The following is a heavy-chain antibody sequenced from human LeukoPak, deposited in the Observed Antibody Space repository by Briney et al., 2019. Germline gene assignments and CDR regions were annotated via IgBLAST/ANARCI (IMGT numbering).Heavy chain of an antibody. V-gene: IGHV3-7*01. CDR3: ARGPHNPLKWELLDYYYYGMDV. CDR1: GFTFSNFW. Sequence: GGSLRLSCAASGFTFSNFWMNWVRQAPGKGLEWVANIKQDGSVKHYVDSVKGRFTISRDNAKNSLYLQMNSLRAEDTAVYYCARGPHNPLKWELLDYYYYGMDVWGQGTTVTVSS. D-gene: IGHD1-26*01. CDR2: IKQDGSVK. J-gene: IGHJ6*02.